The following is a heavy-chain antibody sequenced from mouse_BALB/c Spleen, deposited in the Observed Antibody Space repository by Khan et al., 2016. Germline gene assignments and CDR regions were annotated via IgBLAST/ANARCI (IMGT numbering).Heavy chain of an antibody. J-gene: IGHJ4*01. D-gene: IGHD2-5*01. CDR1: GYSITSDYA. CDR2: IAYSGST. V-gene: IGHV3-2*02. Sequence: EVQLQESGPGLVKPSQSLSLTCTVTGYSITSDYAWNWIRQFPGNKLEWMGYIAYSGSTNYNPSLKSRISISRDTSKNQFFLQLNSVTTEDRATYYCARCDYSNYALDFWGQGTSVTVSS. CDR3: ARCDYSNYALDF.